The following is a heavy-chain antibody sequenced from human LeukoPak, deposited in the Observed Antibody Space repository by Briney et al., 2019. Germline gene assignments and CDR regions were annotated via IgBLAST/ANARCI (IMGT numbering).Heavy chain of an antibody. J-gene: IGHJ1*01. CDR2: IYWNDNK. V-gene: IGHV2-5*01. CDR3: AHTRDIVIVESATPVEFSQH. Sequence: ESGPTLVKPTQTLTLTCTFSGFSLTTSGMGVGWLRQPPGKALEWLGIIYWNDNKRYRPSLKSRVTMTKDTSKNQVVLRVTYMDPADTATYYCAHTRDIVIVESATPVEFSQHWGQGTLVTVSS. D-gene: IGHD2/OR15-2a*01. CDR1: GFSLTTSGMG.